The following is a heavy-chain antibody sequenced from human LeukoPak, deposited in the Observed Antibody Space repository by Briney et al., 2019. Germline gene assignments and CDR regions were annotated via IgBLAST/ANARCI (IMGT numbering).Heavy chain of an antibody. CDR1: GYTFTSYD. J-gene: IGHJ6*03. D-gene: IGHD3-3*01. CDR3: ARGRRVLRFLEWPNYYYYYMDV. CDR2: MNPNSGNT. Sequence: GASVKVSCKASGYTFTSYDINWVRQATGQGLEWMGWMNPNSGNTGYAQKFQGRVTMTRNTSISTAYMELSSLRSEDTAVYYCARGRRVLRFLEWPNYYYYYMDVWGKGTTVTVSS. V-gene: IGHV1-8*01.